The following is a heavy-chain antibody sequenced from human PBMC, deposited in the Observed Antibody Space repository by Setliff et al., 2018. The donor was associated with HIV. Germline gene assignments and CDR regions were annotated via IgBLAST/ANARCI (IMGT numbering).Heavy chain of an antibody. CDR2: ISYDGSYK. Sequence: GGSLRLSCAASGFTFSGYGFHWVRQAPGKGLEWVAVISYDGSYKYYADSVKGRFTISRDNSKNTLYVQMNSLRADDTAVYYCVRDLTTIVTRKVFDIWGQGTMVTVS. CDR3: VRDLTTIVTRKVFDI. CDR1: GFTFSGYG. J-gene: IGHJ3*02. V-gene: IGHV3-30*19. D-gene: IGHD4-4*01.